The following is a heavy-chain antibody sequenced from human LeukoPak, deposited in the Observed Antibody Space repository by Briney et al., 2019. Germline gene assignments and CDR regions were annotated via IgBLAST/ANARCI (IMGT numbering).Heavy chain of an antibody. Sequence: NTGGSLRLSCAASGFTFSKYDMYWIRQAPGKGLECVSVISRDGTTYYADSVKGRFTISSDNAKNSLYLQMNSLRAEDTAVYYCARDMYGDYTVNDAFDIWGQGIMVTVSS. D-gene: IGHD4-17*01. CDR1: GFTFSKYD. CDR2: ISRDGTT. J-gene: IGHJ3*02. CDR3: ARDMYGDYTVNDAFDI. V-gene: IGHV3-69-1*01.